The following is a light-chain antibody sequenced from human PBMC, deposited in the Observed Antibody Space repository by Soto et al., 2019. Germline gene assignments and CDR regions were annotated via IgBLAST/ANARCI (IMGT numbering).Light chain of an antibody. CDR3: QQSFRSPIT. J-gene: IGKJ5*01. CDR2: VAF. V-gene: IGKV1-39*01. CDR1: QSIALS. Sequence: QMTQSPSSLSASVGDTVTIACRASQSIALSVNWYQQKPGKAPKLLIYVAFTLESGVPSRFSGSGSGTEFTLTIRSLQPEDFATYYCQQSFRSPITFGQGTRLEIK.